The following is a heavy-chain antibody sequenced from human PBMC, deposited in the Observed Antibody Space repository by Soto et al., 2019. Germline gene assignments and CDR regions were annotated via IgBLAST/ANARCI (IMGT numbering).Heavy chain of an antibody. Sequence: QVQLQESGPGLVTSSQTLSLTCIVSGDSIRSANYYWNWVRQFPGKGLEWLGYIHHTGITYQNPSLKGRLTMSLDTSENHFSLKLTSVTSADTAVYFCAAQRIAQGKNDDSCGQGTLVTVSS. CDR2: IHHTGIT. CDR1: GDSIRSANYY. CDR3: AAQRIAQGKNDDS. V-gene: IGHV4-31*03. J-gene: IGHJ4*02. D-gene: IGHD1-1*01.